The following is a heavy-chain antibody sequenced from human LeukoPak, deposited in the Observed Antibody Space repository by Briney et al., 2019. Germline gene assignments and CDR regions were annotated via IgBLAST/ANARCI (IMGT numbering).Heavy chain of an antibody. CDR3: AREIVVVPAAMGFDP. CDR2: IKEDGSEK. J-gene: IGHJ5*02. V-gene: IGHV3-7*04. CDR1: GFTFSNYW. Sequence: GGSLRLSCAASGFTFSNYWMSWVRQAPGKGLEWVANIKEDGSEKYYVDSVKGRFTISRDNAKNSVYLQMNSLRAEDTAVYYCAREIVVVPAAMGFDPWGQGTLVTVSS. D-gene: IGHD2-2*01.